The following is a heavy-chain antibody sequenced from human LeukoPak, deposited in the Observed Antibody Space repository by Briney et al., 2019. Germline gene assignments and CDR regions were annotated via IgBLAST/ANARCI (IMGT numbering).Heavy chain of an antibody. CDR1: GFTFSNYA. CDR3: ARSGDCTRGSATCYNNWLDP. Sequence: PGGSLRLSCAASGFTFSNYAMSWVRQAPGKGVEWVSSITGSGGNTYYADSVKGRFTISRDNSKNMVCMQMNSLRAEDTAVYFCARSGDCTRGSATCYNNWLDPWGQGTLVSVS. D-gene: IGHD2-8*02. J-gene: IGHJ5*02. CDR2: ITGSGGNT. V-gene: IGHV3-23*01.